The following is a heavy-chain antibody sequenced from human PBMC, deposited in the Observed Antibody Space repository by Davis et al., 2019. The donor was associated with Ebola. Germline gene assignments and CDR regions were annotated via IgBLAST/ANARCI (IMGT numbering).Heavy chain of an antibody. CDR3: ARGQYYYDSSGYAY. CDR2: INHSGST. D-gene: IGHD3-22*01. V-gene: IGHV4-34*01. CDR1: GGSFSGYY. Sequence: PSETLSLTCAVYGGSFSGYYWSWIRQPPGKGLEWIGEINHSGSTNYNPSLKSRVTISVDTSKNQFSLKLSSVTAADTAVYYCARGQYYYDSSGYAYWGQGTLVTVSS. J-gene: IGHJ4*02.